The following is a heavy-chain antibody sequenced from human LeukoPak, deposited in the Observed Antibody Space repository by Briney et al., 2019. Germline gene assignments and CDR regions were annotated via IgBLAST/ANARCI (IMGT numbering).Heavy chain of an antibody. CDR3: ARGSIAAAGKYYFDY. CDR2: IIPILGIA. CDR1: GGTFSSYT. D-gene: IGHD6-13*01. V-gene: IGHV1-69*02. Sequence: SVKVSCKASGGTFSSYTISWVRQAPGQGLEWMGRIIPILGIANYAQKFQGRVTITADKSTSTAYMELSSLRSEDTAVYYCARGSIAAAGKYYFDYWGQGTLVTVSS. J-gene: IGHJ4*02.